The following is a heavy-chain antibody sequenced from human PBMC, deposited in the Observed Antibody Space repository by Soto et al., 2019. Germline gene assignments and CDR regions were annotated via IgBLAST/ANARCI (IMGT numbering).Heavy chain of an antibody. V-gene: IGHV1-18*01. CDR3: ARDGVIAVAGPRCDY. J-gene: IGHJ4*02. Sequence: EASVKVSCKASGYTFTSYGISWVRQAPGQGLEWMGWISAYNGNTNYAQKLQGRVTMTTDTSTSTAYMELRSLRSDDTAVYYCARDGVIAVAGPRCDYWGQGTLVTVSS. CDR1: GYTFTSYG. CDR2: ISAYNGNT. D-gene: IGHD6-19*01.